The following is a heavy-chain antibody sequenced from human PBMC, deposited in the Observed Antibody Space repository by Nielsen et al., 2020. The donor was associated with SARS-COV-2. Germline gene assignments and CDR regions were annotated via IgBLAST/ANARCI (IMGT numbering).Heavy chain of an antibody. Sequence: SLMISCAASGFTFDDYAMHWVRQVPGKGLEWVSSISWNSNNMAYADSVKGRFTISRDNAKKSLYLQMNSLRDEDTAFYYCARENGGSYGEWPDYWGQGTQVTVSA. D-gene: IGHD1-26*01. CDR3: ARENGGSYGEWPDY. J-gene: IGHJ4*02. CDR2: ISWNSNNM. V-gene: IGHV3-9*01. CDR1: GFTFDDYA.